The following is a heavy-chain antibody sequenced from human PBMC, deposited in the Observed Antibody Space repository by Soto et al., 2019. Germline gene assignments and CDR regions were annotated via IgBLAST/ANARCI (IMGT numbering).Heavy chain of an antibody. V-gene: IGHV5-10-1*01. CDR3: ARHGAAIWLGY. CDR1: GYTFSGHW. D-gene: IGHD6-19*01. Sequence: PGESLKISCKTSGYTFSGHWISWVRQVPGKGLQWMGNIDPSDSYINYNPAFRGHVTFSVDKSNSTAYLHSRSLGPSDTAIYYCARHGAAIWLGYWGQGTLVTVSS. CDR2: IDPSDSYI. J-gene: IGHJ4*02.